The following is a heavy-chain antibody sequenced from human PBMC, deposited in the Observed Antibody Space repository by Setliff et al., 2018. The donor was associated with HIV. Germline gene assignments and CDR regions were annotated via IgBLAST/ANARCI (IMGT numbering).Heavy chain of an antibody. V-gene: IGHV3-7*03. CDR1: GFTFSSYW. CDR2: LREDGSEK. J-gene: IGHJ4*02. D-gene: IGHD4-17*01. Sequence: PGGSLRLSCAASGFTFSSYWMSWVRQAPGKGLEWVAHLREDGSEKYYVDSVKGRFTISRDNAKSSLYLQMNSLRVEDTAVYYCAKDIYGGHFYYFDYWGQGTLVTVSS. CDR3: AKDIYGGHFYYFDY.